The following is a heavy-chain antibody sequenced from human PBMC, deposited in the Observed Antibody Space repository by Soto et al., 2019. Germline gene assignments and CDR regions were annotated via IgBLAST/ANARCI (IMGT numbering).Heavy chain of an antibody. CDR1: GESFSAYI. J-gene: IGHJ4*02. CDR2: INHSGSA. Sequence: QVQLQQSGAGLLKPSETLFLTCAVYGESFSAYIWTWIRQTPGKGLQWIGQINHSGSASYNPSLTSRVTITVHTSNSQFSLELSSVTAADTAVYYCARGLITGSHYSGGWYYFDSWGQGTQVTVSS. CDR3: ARGLITGSHYSGGWYYFDS. V-gene: IGHV4-34*01. D-gene: IGHD6-19*01.